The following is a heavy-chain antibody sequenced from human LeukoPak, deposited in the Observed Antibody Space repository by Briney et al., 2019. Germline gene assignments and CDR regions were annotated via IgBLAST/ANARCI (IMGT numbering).Heavy chain of an antibody. V-gene: IGHV1-18*01. CDR1: GYTFTSYG. J-gene: IGHJ6*03. Sequence: ASVKVSCKASGYTFTSYGISWVRQAPGQGLEWMGWISAYNGNTNYAQKFQGRVTMTRDTSISTAYMELSRLRSDDTAVYYCARRDYYYYYMDVWGKGTTVTISS. CDR3: ARRDYYYYYMDV. CDR2: ISAYNGNT.